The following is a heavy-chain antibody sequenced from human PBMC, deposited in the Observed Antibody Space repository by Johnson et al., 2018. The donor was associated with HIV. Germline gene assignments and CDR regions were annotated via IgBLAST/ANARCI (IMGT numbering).Heavy chain of an antibody. CDR3: AKLRKKQWLVGEAFDI. CDR2: ISYDETND. CDR1: GFIFSSYG. V-gene: IGHV3-30*18. Sequence: QVQLVESGGGVVQPGRSLRLSCAASGFIFSSYGMHWVRQAPGKGLEWVAVISYDETNDYYADSVKGRFTISRDNPKNTLYLKMNSLRAEDTAIYYCAKLRKKQWLVGEAFDIWGQGTMVTVSS. D-gene: IGHD6-19*01. J-gene: IGHJ3*02.